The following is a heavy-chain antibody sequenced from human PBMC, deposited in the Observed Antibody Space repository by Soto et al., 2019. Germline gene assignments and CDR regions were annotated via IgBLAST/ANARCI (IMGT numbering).Heavy chain of an antibody. V-gene: IGHV4-31*03. CDR3: ASGYKYPSDY. J-gene: IGHJ4*02. CDR1: GASVTSGGYY. Sequence: QVQLQESGPGLVKPSQTLSVTCTVSGASVTSGGYYWTWIRQHSGKGLEWIGHIYSAGRTYYSPCLKSRLSISLDMSKNQFSLRLTSVTVADTAVYYCASGYKYPSDYWGQGTLVAVSS. D-gene: IGHD6-25*01. CDR2: IYSAGRT.